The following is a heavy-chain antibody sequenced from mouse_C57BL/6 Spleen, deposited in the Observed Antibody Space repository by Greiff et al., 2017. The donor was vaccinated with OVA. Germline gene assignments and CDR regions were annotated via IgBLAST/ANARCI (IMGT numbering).Heavy chain of an antibody. Sequence: QVQLQHSGPELVKPGASVKLSFTSYDINWVKQRPGQGLEWIGWIYPRDGSTKYNEKFKGKATLTVDTSSSTAYMELHSLTSEDSAVYFCARFPSYDGFAYWGQGTLVTVSA. CDR3: ARFPSYDGFAY. V-gene: IGHV1-85*01. J-gene: IGHJ3*01. CDR2: IYPRDGST. CDR1: TSYD. D-gene: IGHD2-12*01.